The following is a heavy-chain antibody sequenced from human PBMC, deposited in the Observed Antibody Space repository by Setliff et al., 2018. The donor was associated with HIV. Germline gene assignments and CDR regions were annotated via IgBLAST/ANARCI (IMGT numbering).Heavy chain of an antibody. CDR1: GFTFDDYA. CDR2: ISWDGGST. CDR3: AKDEGRGCSGGSCYLPYRYYYGMDV. J-gene: IGHJ6*02. V-gene: IGHV3-43D*04. Sequence: GGSLRLSCAASGFTFDDYAMHWVRQTPGKSLEWVSLISWDGGSTNYVDSVKGRFTISRDNAKSSLFLQMNSLRAEDTALYYCAKDEGRGCSGGSCYLPYRYYYGMDVWGQGTTVTVSS. D-gene: IGHD2-15*01.